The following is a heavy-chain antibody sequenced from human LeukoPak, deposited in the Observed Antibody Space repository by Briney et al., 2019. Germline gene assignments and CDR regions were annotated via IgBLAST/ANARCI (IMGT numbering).Heavy chain of an antibody. CDR2: IYTSGST. CDR1: GGSISSGSYY. D-gene: IGHD4-17*01. J-gene: IGHJ6*03. Sequence: SQTLSLTCTVSGGSISSGSYYWSWIRQPAGKGLEWIGRIYTSGSTNYNPSLKSRVTISVDTSKNQFSLKLSSVTAADTAVYYCARVRTVTTSFLRYMDVWGKGTTVTVSS. CDR3: ARVRTVTTSFLRYMDV. V-gene: IGHV4-61*02.